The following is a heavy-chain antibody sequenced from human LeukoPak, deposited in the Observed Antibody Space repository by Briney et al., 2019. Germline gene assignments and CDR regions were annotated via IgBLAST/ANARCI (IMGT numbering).Heavy chain of an antibody. V-gene: IGHV1-18*01. D-gene: IGHD6-13*01. CDR3: AREHSSSWYGGLDY. J-gene: IGHJ4*02. Sequence: ASVKVSCKASGYTFTSYGISWVRQAPGQGLEWMGWISAYNGNTNYAQKLQGRVTMTTDTSTSTAYMELSRLRSDDTAVYYCAREHSSSWYGGLDYWGQGTLVTVSS. CDR2: ISAYNGNT. CDR1: GYTFTSYG.